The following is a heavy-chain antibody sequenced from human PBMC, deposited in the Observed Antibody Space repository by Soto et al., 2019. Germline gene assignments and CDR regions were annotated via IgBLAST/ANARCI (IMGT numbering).Heavy chain of an antibody. CDR2: IYPGDSDT. Sequence: ASVKVSCKASGYTFSSYAMHWVRQMPGKGLEWMGIIYPGDSDTRYSPSFQGQVTISADKSISTAYLQWSSLKASDTAMYYCARLSTISFYYYMDVWGKGTTVTVSS. CDR1: GYTFSSYA. V-gene: IGHV5-51*01. D-gene: IGHD3-3*01. CDR3: ARLSTISFYYYMDV. J-gene: IGHJ6*03.